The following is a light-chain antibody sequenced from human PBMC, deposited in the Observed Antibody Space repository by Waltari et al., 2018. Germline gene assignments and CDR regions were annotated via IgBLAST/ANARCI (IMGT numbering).Light chain of an antibody. CDR1: VLANKY. V-gene: IGLV3-27*01. CDR3: YSAADNDLGV. Sequence: SFELTQTSSFSVSPGQTVRITCSGDVLANKYARWFQQKPGQAPILIISKDTERPSGIPERFSGSSSGTTVTLTISGAQVEDEADYYCYSAADNDLGVFGGGTKLTVL. CDR2: KDT. J-gene: IGLJ3*02.